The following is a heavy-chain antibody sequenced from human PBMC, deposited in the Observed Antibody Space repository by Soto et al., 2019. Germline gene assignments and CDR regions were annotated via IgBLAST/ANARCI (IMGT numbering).Heavy chain of an antibody. Sequence: EVQLVESGGGLVKPGGSLRLSCAASGFTFSSYSMNWVRQAPGKGLEWVSSISSSSSYIYYADAVKGRFTISRDNAKNSLYLQMNSLRAEDTAVYYCARGLLSSPGYWGQGTLVTVSS. CDR3: ARGLLSSPGY. CDR2: ISSSSSYI. CDR1: GFTFSSYS. J-gene: IGHJ4*02. V-gene: IGHV3-21*01. D-gene: IGHD2-21*01.